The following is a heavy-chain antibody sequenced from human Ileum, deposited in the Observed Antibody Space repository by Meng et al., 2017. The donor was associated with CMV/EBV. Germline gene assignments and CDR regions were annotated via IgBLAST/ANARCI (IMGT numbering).Heavy chain of an antibody. CDR3: ASLRGSFDY. J-gene: IGHJ4*02. V-gene: IGHV4-4*02. Sequence: LHCAVSGGYTRSSNWWGWVRQPPGKGLEWIGEIYPTVTTNYNPSLKSRVTISVDKSKNQFSLKLSSVTAADTAVYYCASLRGSFDYWGQGTLVTVSS. CDR1: GGYTRSSNW. CDR2: IYPTVTT.